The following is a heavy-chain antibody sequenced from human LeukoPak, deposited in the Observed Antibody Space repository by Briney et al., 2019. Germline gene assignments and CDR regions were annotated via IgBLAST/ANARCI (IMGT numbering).Heavy chain of an antibody. CDR3: ARDHIAAAGIRRIWFDP. CDR2: IIPIFGTA. J-gene: IGHJ5*02. V-gene: IGHV1-69*13. Sequence: RASVKVSCKASGGTFSSYAISWVRQAPGQGLEWMGGIIPIFGTANYAQKFQGRVTITADESTSTAYMELSSLRSEDTAVYYCARDHIAAAGIRRIWFDPWGQGTLVTVSS. CDR1: GGTFSSYA. D-gene: IGHD6-13*01.